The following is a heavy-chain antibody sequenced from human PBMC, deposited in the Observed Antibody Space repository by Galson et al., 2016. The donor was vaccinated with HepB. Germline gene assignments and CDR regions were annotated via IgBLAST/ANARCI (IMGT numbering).Heavy chain of an antibody. D-gene: IGHD1-1*01. Sequence: QSGAEVKKPGESLKISCKGSGFSFTNYWIGWVRQMPGKGLGWMGIIYPDDSDTRYSPSFQGQVTISADKSISTAYLQGSSLKASGTAMYYCATLYWNADDDNGMDVWGQGTTVTVSS. J-gene: IGHJ6*02. CDR1: GFSFTNYW. V-gene: IGHV5-51*03. CDR2: IYPDDSDT. CDR3: ATLYWNADDDNGMDV.